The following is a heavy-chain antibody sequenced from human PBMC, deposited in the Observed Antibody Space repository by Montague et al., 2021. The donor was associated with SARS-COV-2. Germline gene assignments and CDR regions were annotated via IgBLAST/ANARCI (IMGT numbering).Heavy chain of an antibody. D-gene: IGHD2-15*01. Sequence: SETLSLTCAVSGGSISRSSYYWGWIRQPPGKGLEWIGSIYSGGTSYHNPSLKSRVTISVDTSKSQFSLKLSSVTAADTAVYYCAREVGYCSGGNSYFYWYLDLWGRGTLVTVSS. V-gene: IGHV4-39*02. J-gene: IGHJ2*01. CDR3: AREVGYCSGGNSYFYWYLDL. CDR1: GGSISRSSYY. CDR2: IYSGGTS.